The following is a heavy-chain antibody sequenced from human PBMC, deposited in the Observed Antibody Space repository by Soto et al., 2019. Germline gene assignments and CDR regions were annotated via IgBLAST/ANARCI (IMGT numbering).Heavy chain of an antibody. CDR1: GFSLSTSGVG. D-gene: IGHD2-15*01. Sequence: QITLKESGPTLVKPTQPLTLTCTFSGFSLSTSGVGVGWIRQPPGKALEWLAVIYWVDDKGYSPSLKNRLTITKDPSKNQVVLTMTNMDPVDTATYYCAHTVGLVVVTSEDEYFQHWGQGTQVTVSS. V-gene: IGHV2-5*02. J-gene: IGHJ1*01. CDR2: IYWVDDK. CDR3: AHTVGLVVVTSEDEYFQH.